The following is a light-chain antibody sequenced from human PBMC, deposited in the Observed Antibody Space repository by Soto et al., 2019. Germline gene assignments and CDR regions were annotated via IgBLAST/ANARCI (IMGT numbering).Light chain of an antibody. CDR3: SSYTSSSSVI. CDR2: DVN. J-gene: IGLJ2*01. Sequence: QSVLTQPASVSGSPGQSIAISCTGTSSDVGAYDYVSWYQQHPGKAPKLMIYDVNHRPSGVSNRFSGSKSGNTASLTISGLQAEDEADYYYCSSYTSSSSVIFGGGTKVTVL. V-gene: IGLV2-14*01. CDR1: SSDVGAYDY.